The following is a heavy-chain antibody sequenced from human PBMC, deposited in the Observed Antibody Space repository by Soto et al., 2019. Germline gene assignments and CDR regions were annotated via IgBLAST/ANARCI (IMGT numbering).Heavy chain of an antibody. Sequence: GASVKVSCKASGGTFSSYAISWVRQAPGQGLEWMGGIIPIFGTANYAQKFQGRVTITADESTSTAYMELSSLRSEDTAVYYCARTMVRGVIISPYYYYGMDVWGQGTTVTVSS. CDR1: GGTFSSYA. CDR2: IIPIFGTA. V-gene: IGHV1-69*13. J-gene: IGHJ6*02. CDR3: ARTMVRGVIISPYYYYGMDV. D-gene: IGHD3-10*01.